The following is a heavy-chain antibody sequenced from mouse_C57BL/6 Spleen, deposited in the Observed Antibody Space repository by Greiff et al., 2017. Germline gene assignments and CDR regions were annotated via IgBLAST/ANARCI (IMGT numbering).Heavy chain of an antibody. CDR1: GYTFTSYW. Sequence: QVQLQQSGAELVKPGASVKLSCKASGYTFTSYWMHWVKQRPGQGLEWIGMIHPNSGSTNYNEKFKSKATLTVDKSSSTAYMQLSSLTSEDSAVYYCARSLYYYGSSYHYWGQGTTLTVSS. CDR3: ARSLYYYGSSYHY. D-gene: IGHD1-1*01. J-gene: IGHJ2*01. CDR2: IHPNSGST. V-gene: IGHV1-64*01.